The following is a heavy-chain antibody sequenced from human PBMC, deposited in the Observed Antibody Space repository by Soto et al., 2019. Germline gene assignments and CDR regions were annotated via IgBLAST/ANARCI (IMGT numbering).Heavy chain of an antibody. D-gene: IGHD5-18*01. CDR3: ARGSGYSYGFCDRIGGGKVDYYYYMDV. Sequence: PGGSLRLSCAASGFTFSSYAMHWVRQAPGKGLEYVSAISSNGGSTYYANSVKGRFTISRDNSKNTLYLQMGSLRAEDMAVYYCARGSGYSYGFCDRIGGGKVDYYYYMDVWGKGTTVTVSS. V-gene: IGHV3-64*01. J-gene: IGHJ6*03. CDR2: ISSNGGST. CDR1: GFTFSSYA.